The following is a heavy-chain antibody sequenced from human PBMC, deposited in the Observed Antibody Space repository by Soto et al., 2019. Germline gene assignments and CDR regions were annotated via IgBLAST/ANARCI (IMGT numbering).Heavy chain of an antibody. Sequence: QVQLVESGGGVVQPGRSLRLSCAASGFTFSSYAMHWVRQAPGKGLQWVAVISYNGTNKNYADSVKGRFTISRDNSKNTLYLQMNSLRADDTAVYYCERGQIVPTYLGLFDHWGQGTLVTVSS. CDR1: GFTFSSYA. CDR2: ISYNGTNK. V-gene: IGHV3-30-3*01. CDR3: ERGQIVPTYLGLFDH. J-gene: IGHJ4*02. D-gene: IGHD1-26*01.